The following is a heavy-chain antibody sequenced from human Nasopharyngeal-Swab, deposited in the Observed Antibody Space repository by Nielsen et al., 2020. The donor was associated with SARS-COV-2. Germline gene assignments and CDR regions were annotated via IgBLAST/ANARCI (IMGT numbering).Heavy chain of an antibody. Sequence: SETLSLTCAVYGGSFSGYYWSWIRQPPGKGLEWIGEINHSGSTNYNPSLKSRVTISVDTSKNQFSLKLSSVTVADTAVYYCARGASIAVAGILLPDYYYYMDVWGKGTTVTVSS. CDR3: ARGASIAVAGILLPDYYYYMDV. D-gene: IGHD6-19*01. V-gene: IGHV4-34*01. CDR1: GGSFSGYY. J-gene: IGHJ6*03. CDR2: INHSGST.